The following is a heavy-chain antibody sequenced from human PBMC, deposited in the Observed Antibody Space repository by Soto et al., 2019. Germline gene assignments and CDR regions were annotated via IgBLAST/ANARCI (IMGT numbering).Heavy chain of an antibody. CDR2: ISSSSIYT. CDR1: GFTFGDYY. J-gene: IGHJ4*02. D-gene: IGHD3-22*01. Sequence: QVQLVESRGGLVKAGGSLRLSCAASGFTFGDYYMSWVRQAPGKGLELVSSISSSSIYTDYADSVQGRFTISRDNAKNSLYLQLNGLRAEDTAVYYCAREANYYDSSAIGIDYWGQGTLVTVSS. CDR3: AREANYYDSSAIGIDY. V-gene: IGHV3-11*06.